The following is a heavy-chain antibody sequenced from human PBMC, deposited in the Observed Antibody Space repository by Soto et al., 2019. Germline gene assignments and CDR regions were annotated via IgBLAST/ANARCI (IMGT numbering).Heavy chain of an antibody. J-gene: IGHJ3*02. CDR2: IYYSGTT. CDR3: ARGRGGTDDAFDI. CDR1: SCSIGTYF. D-gene: IGHD1-26*01. V-gene: IGHV4-59*01. Sequence: SETLSLTCTFSSCSIGTYFWSWVRQPPGKGLEWIGYIYYSGTTNHNPSLKSRVTIFLDTSKNQFSLRLSSVTAADTAVYYCARGRGGTDDAFDIWGQGTLVTVSS.